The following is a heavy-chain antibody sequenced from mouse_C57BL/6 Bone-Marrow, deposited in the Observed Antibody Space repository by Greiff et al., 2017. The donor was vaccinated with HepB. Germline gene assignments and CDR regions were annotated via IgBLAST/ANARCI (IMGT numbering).Heavy chain of an antibody. CDR3: ARNYGSSYGVDY. J-gene: IGHJ4*01. CDR2: IYHGSGST. V-gene: IGHV1-55*01. CDR1: GYTFTSYW. Sequence: VQLQQSGAELVKPGASVKMSCKASGYTFTSYWITWVKQRPGQGLEWIGDIYHGSGSTNYNEKFKSKATLTVDTSSSTAYMQLSSLTSEDYAVYYCARNYGSSYGVDYWGQGTSVTVSS. D-gene: IGHD1-1*01.